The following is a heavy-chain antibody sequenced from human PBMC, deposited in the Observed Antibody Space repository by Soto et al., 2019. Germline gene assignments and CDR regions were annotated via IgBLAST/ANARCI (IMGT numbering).Heavy chain of an antibody. J-gene: IGHJ5*02. V-gene: IGHV4-59*08. D-gene: IGHD6-19*01. CDR2: IYYSGST. Sequence: PSETLSLTCTVSGGSISSYYWSWIRQPPGKGLEWIGYIYYSGSTNYNPSLKSRVTISVDTSKNQFSLKLSSVTAADTAVYYCARKIAVAVTHNWFDPWGQGTLVTVSS. CDR3: ARKIAVAVTHNWFDP. CDR1: GGSISSYY.